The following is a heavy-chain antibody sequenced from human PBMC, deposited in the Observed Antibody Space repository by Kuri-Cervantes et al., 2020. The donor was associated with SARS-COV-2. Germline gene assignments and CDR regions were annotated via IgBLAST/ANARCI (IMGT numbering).Heavy chain of an antibody. CDR3: SRDQVSAAGTANY. V-gene: IGHV3-11*01. CDR1: GFTFRDYY. D-gene: IGHD6-13*01. CDR2: ISSSDSTT. J-gene: IGHJ4*02. Sequence: GGSLRLSCVASGFTFRDYYMSWIRQAPGKGLEWISYISSSDSTTYYADSVKGRFTISRDNAKRTLFLQMNSLRADDTAVYYCSRDQVSAAGTANYWGQGALVTVSS.